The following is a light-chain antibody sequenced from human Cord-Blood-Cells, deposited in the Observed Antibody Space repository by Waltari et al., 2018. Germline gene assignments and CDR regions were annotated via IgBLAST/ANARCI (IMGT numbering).Light chain of an antibody. CDR3: GTWDSSLSAWV. CDR2: ENN. J-gene: IGLJ3*02. CDR1: SSHIGNNY. Sequence: QSVLTQPPSVSAAPGQKVTIPCSGSSSHIGNNYVSWYQPLPGTAPKLLIYENNKRPSGIPDRFSGSKSGTSATLGITGLQTGDEADYYCGTWDSSLSAWVFGGGTKLTVL. V-gene: IGLV1-51*02.